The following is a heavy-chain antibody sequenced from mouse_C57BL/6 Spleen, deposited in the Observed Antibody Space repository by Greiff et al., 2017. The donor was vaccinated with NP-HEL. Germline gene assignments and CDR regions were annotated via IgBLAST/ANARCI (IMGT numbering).Heavy chain of an antibody. J-gene: IGHJ4*01. CDR1: GYTFTSYW. V-gene: IGHV1-52*01. Sequence: QVHVKQPGAELVRPGSSVKLSCKASGYTFTSYWMHWVEQRPIQGLEWIGNIDPSDSETHYNQKFKDKATLTVDKSSSTAYMQLSSLTSEDSAVYYSGRDAHDAMDYWGQGTSVTVSS. CDR3: GRDAHDAMDY. CDR2: IDPSDSET.